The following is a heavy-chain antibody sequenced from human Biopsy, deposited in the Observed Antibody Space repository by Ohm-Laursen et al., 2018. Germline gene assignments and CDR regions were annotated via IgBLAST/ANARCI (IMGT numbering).Heavy chain of an antibody. CDR2: INQAGTN. D-gene: IGHD2-15*01. V-gene: IGHV4-34*08. J-gene: IGHJ4*02. CDR1: GKTFSDYQ. Sequence: SGTLSLTCAVFGKTFSDYQWSWLRQPPGKGLVWIGQINQAGTNNYNSSLKSRVSISADASKYEFSLRLTSVTAADTAVYLCGNEVHGRDYWGLGAQVTVSS. CDR3: GNEVHGRDY.